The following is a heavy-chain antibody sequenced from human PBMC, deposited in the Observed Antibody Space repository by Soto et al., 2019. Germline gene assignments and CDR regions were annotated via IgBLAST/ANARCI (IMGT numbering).Heavy chain of an antibody. D-gene: IGHD3-16*01. J-gene: IGHJ4*02. CDR1: GASITNFY. V-gene: IGHV4-4*07. Sequence: SETLSLTCPVSGASITNFYWSWIRQSARKGLEWIGRIYTRGSTDYNPSLKSRVTISIDTSKNQVSLTLKSVTAADTAVYYCARGGAYYFDSWGQGIQVTVSS. CDR3: ARGGAYYFDS. CDR2: IYTRGST.